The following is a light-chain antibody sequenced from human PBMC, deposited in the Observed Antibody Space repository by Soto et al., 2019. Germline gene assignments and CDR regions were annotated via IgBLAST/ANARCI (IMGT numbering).Light chain of an antibody. CDR3: HQRNNWPLT. CDR2: DAS. J-gene: IGKJ4*01. V-gene: IGKV3-11*01. Sequence: EIVLTQSPATLSLSPGERATLSCRASQRISSYLAWYQHKPGQAPRLLIYDASNRATGIPARFSGSGSGTDFTLTTGTLAPEDFAVDYCHQRNNWPLTFGGRTNVEIK. CDR1: QRISSY.